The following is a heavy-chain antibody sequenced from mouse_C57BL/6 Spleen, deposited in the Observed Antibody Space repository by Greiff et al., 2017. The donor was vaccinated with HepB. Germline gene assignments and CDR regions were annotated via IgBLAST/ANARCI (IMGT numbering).Heavy chain of an antibody. V-gene: IGHV1-52*01. D-gene: IGHD1-1*01. Sequence: QVQLKQPGAELVRPGSSVKLSCKASGYTFTSYWMHWVKQRPIQGLEWIGNIDPSDSETHYNQKFKDKATLTVDKSSSTAYMQLSSLTSEDSAVYYCARGITTVVATPLDYWGQGTTLTVSS. CDR2: IDPSDSET. CDR1: GYTFTSYW. J-gene: IGHJ2*01. CDR3: ARGITTVVATPLDY.